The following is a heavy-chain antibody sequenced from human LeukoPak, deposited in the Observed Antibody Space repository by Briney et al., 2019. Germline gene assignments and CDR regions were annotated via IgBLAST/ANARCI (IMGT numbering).Heavy chain of an antibody. CDR3: ARDLAEQWLVTGGYYFDY. CDR1: GYTFTGYY. D-gene: IGHD6-19*01. CDR2: INPNSGGT. J-gene: IGHJ4*02. Sequence: ASVKVSCKASGYTFTGYYMHWVRQAPGQGLEWMGWINPNSGGTNYAQKFQGRATMTRDTSISTAYMELSRLRSDDTAVYYCARDLAEQWLVTGGYYFDYWGQGTLVTVSS. V-gene: IGHV1-2*02.